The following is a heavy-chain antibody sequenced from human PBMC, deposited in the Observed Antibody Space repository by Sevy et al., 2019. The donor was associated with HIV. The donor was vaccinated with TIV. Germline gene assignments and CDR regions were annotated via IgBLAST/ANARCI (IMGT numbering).Heavy chain of an antibody. CDR1: GFTFDDYA. CDR2: ISWNSGSI. D-gene: IGHD3-10*01. CDR3: AKGFSMVRGGSFDY. V-gene: IGHV3-9*01. J-gene: IGHJ4*02. Sequence: GGSLRLSCAASGFTFDDYAMHWVRQAPGKGLEWVSGISWNSGSIGYADSVKGRFTISRDNAKKSLYLQMNSLRAEDTALYYCAKGFSMVRGGSFDYWGQGTLVTVSS.